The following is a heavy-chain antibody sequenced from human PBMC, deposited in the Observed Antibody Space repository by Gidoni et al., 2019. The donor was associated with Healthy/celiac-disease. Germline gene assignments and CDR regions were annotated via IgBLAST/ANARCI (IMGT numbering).Heavy chain of an antibody. CDR2: IYSGGRT. V-gene: IGHV3-66*02. CDR1: GFTVSSNS. J-gene: IGHJ4*02. D-gene: IGHD3-9*01. Sequence: EVQLVESGGGLVQPGGSLRLFCAASGFTVSSNSMSWVRQAPGKGLEWVSVIYSGGRTYYADSVKGRFTISRDNSKNTLYLQMNSLRAEDTAVYYCATEKPNYDMLTGWGGYFDYWGQGTLVTVSS. CDR3: ATEKPNYDMLTGWGGYFDY.